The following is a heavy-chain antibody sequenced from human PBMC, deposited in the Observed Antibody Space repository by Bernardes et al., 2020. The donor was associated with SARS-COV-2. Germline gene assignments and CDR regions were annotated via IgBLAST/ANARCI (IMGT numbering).Heavy chain of an antibody. V-gene: IGHV3-30-3*01. CDR3: ARRWEDYTSSHFDY. CDR1: GFPFSTYA. CDR2: VSFDGTTR. Sequence: GGSLRLSCTASGFPFSTYAMHWVRQAPGKGLEWVAIVSFDGTTRYNTDSMKGRFIISRDNSKNTLFLEMNSLTPEDTAVYYCARRWEDYTSSHFDYWGQGTLVTVSS. D-gene: IGHD2-2*02. J-gene: IGHJ4*02.